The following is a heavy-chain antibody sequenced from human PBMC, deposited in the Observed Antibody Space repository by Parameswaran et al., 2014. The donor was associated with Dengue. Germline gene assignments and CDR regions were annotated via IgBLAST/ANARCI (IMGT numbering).Heavy chain of an antibody. Sequence: WIRQPPGKGLEWISAITGSGDITYYSDSVKGRFTISRDNSRNTVYLQMNSLRVEDTALYYCAKYGVDYWGQGTLVTVSS. CDR2: ITGSGDIT. J-gene: IGHJ4*02. V-gene: IGHV3-23*01. CDR3: AKYGVDY. D-gene: IGHD3-10*01.